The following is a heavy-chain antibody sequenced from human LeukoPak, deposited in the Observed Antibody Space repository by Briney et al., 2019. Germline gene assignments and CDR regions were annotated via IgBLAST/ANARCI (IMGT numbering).Heavy chain of an antibody. D-gene: IGHD2-2*01. CDR1: GGSISSSSYY. CDR2: IHYSGST. V-gene: IGHV4-61*01. Sequence: SETLSLTCTVSGGSISSSSYYWSWIRQPPGKGLEWIGYIHYSGSTNYNPSLKSRVTISVDTSKNQFSLKLSSVTAADTAVYYCARENDVTGNALDVWGQGTTVTVSS. J-gene: IGHJ6*02. CDR3: ARENDVTGNALDV.